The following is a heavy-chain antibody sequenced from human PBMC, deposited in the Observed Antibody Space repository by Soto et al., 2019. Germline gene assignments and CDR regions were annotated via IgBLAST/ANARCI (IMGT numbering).Heavy chain of an antibody. CDR1: GFTFSSYS. V-gene: IGHV3-30*03. D-gene: IGHD3-10*01. CDR2: ISYDGSNK. J-gene: IGHJ6*02. Sequence: PGGSLRLSCAASGFTFSSYSMNWVRQAPGKGLEWVAVISYDGSNKYYADSAKGRFTISRDNSKNTLYLQMNSLRAEDTAVYYCARDRLWFGELSYGMDVWGQGTTVTVSS. CDR3: ARDRLWFGELSYGMDV.